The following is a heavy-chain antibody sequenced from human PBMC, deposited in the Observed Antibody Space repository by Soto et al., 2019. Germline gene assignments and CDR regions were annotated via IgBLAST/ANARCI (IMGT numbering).Heavy chain of an antibody. V-gene: IGHV1-18*01. CDR3: ARVHVYEEAWFDP. D-gene: IGHD5-12*01. J-gene: IGHJ5*02. CDR1: VYTFTSYG. CDR2: ISAYNGNT. Sequence: ASLKVSCKSSVYTFTSYGISWVRPAPGQGLEWMGWISAYNGNTNYAHKLQGRVTMTTDTSTSTAYMELRSLRSDDTAVYYCARVHVYEEAWFDPWGQGTLVTVSS.